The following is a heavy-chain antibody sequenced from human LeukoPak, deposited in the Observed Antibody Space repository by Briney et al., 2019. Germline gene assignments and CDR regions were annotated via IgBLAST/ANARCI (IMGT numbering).Heavy chain of an antibody. J-gene: IGHJ4*02. D-gene: IGHD6-19*01. CDR2: IYRDGST. CDR3: ARGEGSAWYSDY. Sequence: PGGSKSSCSAASGFTVSTNYGSWVRQAPGKGLEWVSVIYRDGSTYYAASLGGLITISRDNSNTTLYLQMNSLRAEDTAVYYCARGEGSAWYSDYWGQGTLVTVSS. V-gene: IGHV3-53*01. CDR1: GFTVSTNY.